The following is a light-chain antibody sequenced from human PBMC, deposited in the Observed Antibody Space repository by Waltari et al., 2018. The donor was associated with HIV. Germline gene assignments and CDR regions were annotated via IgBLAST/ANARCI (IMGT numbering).Light chain of an antibody. J-gene: IGKJ1*01. Sequence: DVVRTRSAESLAVSLGAQATTNCKSSLNVLYHANNKNFLACYQQKPCQSPKLLIYRASTRESGFPDRFSGRGSGTDFPHTISSLQAEDAAVYYCQQYYARPWTFGQGTKVEIK. CDR2: RAS. CDR1: LNVLYHANNKNF. V-gene: IGKV4-1*01. CDR3: QQYYARPWT.